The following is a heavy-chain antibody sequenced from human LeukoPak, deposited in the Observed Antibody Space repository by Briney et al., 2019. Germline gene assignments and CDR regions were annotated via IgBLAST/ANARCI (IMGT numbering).Heavy chain of an antibody. V-gene: IGHV1-2*02. D-gene: IGHD1-1*01. CDR2: IIPNSGGT. J-gene: IGHJ4*02. Sequence: ASVKVSCKASGYTFSGYYMHWVRQAPGQGLEWMGWIIPNSGGTNYAQKFQGRVTLTRDTSISTAYMELISLKSDDTAMYYCARGTTGGNFDYWGQGTLVTVSS. CDR3: ARGTTGGNFDY. CDR1: GYTFSGYY.